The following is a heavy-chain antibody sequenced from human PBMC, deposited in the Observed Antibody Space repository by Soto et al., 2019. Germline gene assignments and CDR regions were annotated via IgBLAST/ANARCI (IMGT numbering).Heavy chain of an antibody. Sequence: RPSETLSLTCAVYGGSFSGYYWSWIRQPPGKGLEWIGEINHSGSTNYNPSLKSRVTISVDTSKNQFSLKLSSVTAADTAVYYCARGQGYRPRIAAAGKDYGMDVWGQGTTVTVSS. CDR3: ARGQGYRPRIAAAGKDYGMDV. CDR2: INHSGST. D-gene: IGHD6-13*01. CDR1: GGSFSGYY. V-gene: IGHV4-34*01. J-gene: IGHJ6*02.